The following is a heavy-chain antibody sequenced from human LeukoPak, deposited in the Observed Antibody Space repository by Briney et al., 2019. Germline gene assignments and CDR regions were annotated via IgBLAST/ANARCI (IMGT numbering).Heavy chain of an antibody. Sequence: SETLSLTCTVSGGSISSYYWSWIRQPAGKGLEWIGRIYTSGSTNYNPSLKSRVTMSVDTSKSQFSLKLSSVTAADTAVYYCAREGGVLRYPSYFDYWGQGTLVTVSS. CDR2: IYTSGST. V-gene: IGHV4-4*07. J-gene: IGHJ4*02. CDR1: GGSISSYY. D-gene: IGHD3-9*01. CDR3: AREGGVLRYPSYFDY.